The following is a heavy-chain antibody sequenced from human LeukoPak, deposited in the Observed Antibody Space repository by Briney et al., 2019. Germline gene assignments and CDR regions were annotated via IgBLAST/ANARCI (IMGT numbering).Heavy chain of an antibody. CDR2: INPNSGGT. CDR3: ARAPNYYGSGSCSNDY. Sequence: ASVKVSCKASVYTFTGYYMHSVRQAPGQELECMGCINPNSGGTNYAQKFQGRATMTRDTSISTAYMELSRLRSDDTAVYYCARAPNYYGSGSCSNDYWGQGTLVTVSS. CDR1: VYTFTGYY. D-gene: IGHD3-10*01. V-gene: IGHV1-2*02. J-gene: IGHJ4*02.